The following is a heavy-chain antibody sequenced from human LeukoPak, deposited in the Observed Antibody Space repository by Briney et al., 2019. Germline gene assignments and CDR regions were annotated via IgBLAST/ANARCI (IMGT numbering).Heavy chain of an antibody. J-gene: IGHJ4*02. D-gene: IGHD3-10*01. Sequence: PGGSLRLSCAASGFTVSSNYLSWVRQAPGKGLEWVSVIYSGGSTYYADSVKGRFTISRDNSKNTLYLQMNCLRAEETAVYYCARLYGSGSYYNSYFDYWGQGTLVTVSS. CDR3: ARLYGSGSYYNSYFDY. CDR1: GFTVSSNY. V-gene: IGHV3-53*01. CDR2: IYSGGST.